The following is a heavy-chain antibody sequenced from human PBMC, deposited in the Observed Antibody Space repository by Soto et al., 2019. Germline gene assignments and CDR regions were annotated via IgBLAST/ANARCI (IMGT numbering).Heavy chain of an antibody. D-gene: IGHD3-22*01. Sequence: VASVKVSCKASGFTFTSSAVQWVRQARGQRLEWIGWIVVGSGNTNYAQKFQERVTITRDKSTSTAYMELSSLRSEDTAVYYCASGYLSPDTAPTEAEFDYWGQGTLVTVSS. V-gene: IGHV1-58*01. CDR3: ASGYLSPDTAPTEAEFDY. CDR2: IVVGSGNT. J-gene: IGHJ4*02. CDR1: GFTFTSSA.